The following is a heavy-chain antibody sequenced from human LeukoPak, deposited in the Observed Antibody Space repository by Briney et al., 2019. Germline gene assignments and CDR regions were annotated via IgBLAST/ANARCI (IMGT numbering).Heavy chain of an antibody. CDR2: IWYDGNNK. CDR1: GFTFSSYG. V-gene: IGHV3-33*01. Sequence: GGSLRLSCAVSGFTFSSYGMDCVRQAPGKGLEWVAVIWYDGNNKYYAASVKGRFTISRDNSKNTLYLQMNGLRAEDAAVYYCARVQWLDNYYFDYWGQGTLVTVSS. J-gene: IGHJ4*02. CDR3: ARVQWLDNYYFDY. D-gene: IGHD6-19*01.